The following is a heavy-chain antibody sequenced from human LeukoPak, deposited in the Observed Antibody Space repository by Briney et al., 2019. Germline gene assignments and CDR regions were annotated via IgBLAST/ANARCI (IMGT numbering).Heavy chain of an antibody. Sequence: GGSLRLSCAASGFDFSSNWMHWVRHAPGQGLVWVSRIKGDGISTNYADSVKGRFIISRDIAKNTLYLQMNSLRAEDTGVYYCAKDHYWSIDYWGRGTLVTVSS. J-gene: IGHJ4*02. D-gene: IGHD3-3*01. CDR2: IKGDGIST. CDR3: AKDHYWSIDY. V-gene: IGHV3-74*01. CDR1: GFDFSSNW.